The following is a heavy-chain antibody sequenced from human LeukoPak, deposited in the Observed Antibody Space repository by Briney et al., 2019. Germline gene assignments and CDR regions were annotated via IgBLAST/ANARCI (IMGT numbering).Heavy chain of an antibody. CDR3: AKSRNIVVVPAAHFDY. D-gene: IGHD2-2*01. J-gene: IGHJ4*02. CDR1: GFTFSSYS. CDR2: IWYDGSNK. V-gene: IGHV3-30*02. Sequence: GGSLRLSCAASGFTFSSYSMTWVRQAPGKGLEWVAVIWYDGSNKYYADSVKGRFTISRDNSKNTLYLQMNSLRAEDTAVYYCAKSRNIVVVPAAHFDYWGQGTLVTVSS.